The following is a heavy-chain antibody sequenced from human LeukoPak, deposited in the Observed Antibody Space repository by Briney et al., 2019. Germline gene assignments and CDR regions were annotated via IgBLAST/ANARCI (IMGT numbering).Heavy chain of an antibody. D-gene: IGHD6-13*01. Sequence: GGSLRLSCAASGFTFSSYAMSWVRQAPGKGLEWVSAISGSGGSTYYADSVKGRFTISRDNSKNTLYLQMNSLRAEDTAVNYCAKHMSSSPYYYYGMDVWGQGTTVTVSS. V-gene: IGHV3-23*01. CDR2: ISGSGGST. CDR3: AKHMSSSPYYYYGMDV. CDR1: GFTFSSYA. J-gene: IGHJ6*02.